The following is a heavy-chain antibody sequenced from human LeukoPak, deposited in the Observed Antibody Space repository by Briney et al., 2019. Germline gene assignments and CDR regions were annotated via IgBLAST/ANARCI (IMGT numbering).Heavy chain of an antibody. Sequence: GRSLRLSCAASGFTFSTYAMHWVRQAPGKGLEWVAVISYDGSNRYADSVKGRFTISRDSSRHTVYLQMNSLRDEDTAVYYCARDQGYCTTTSCYSIGGYFDTWGPGTLVTVSS. V-gene: IGHV3-30-3*01. CDR3: ARDQGYCTTTSCYSIGGYFDT. D-gene: IGHD2-2*01. CDR1: GFTFSTYA. CDR2: ISYDGSNR. J-gene: IGHJ4*02.